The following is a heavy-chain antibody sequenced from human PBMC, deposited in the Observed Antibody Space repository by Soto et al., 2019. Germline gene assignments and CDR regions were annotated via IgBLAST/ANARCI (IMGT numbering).Heavy chain of an antibody. CDR1: GFTFGDYA. V-gene: IGHV3-49*03. D-gene: IGHD4-17*01. J-gene: IGHJ4*02. Sequence: EVQLVESGGGLVQPGRSLRLSCSTSGFTFGDYAMSWFRQAPGKGLEWIGFIRTKAYGGTTDYAASVKGRLTISRDDSKSIAYLQMNSLKTEGTGVYYCARDTDHGDYVGDHWGQGTLVTVSS. CDR2: IRTKAYGGTT. CDR3: ARDTDHGDYVGDH.